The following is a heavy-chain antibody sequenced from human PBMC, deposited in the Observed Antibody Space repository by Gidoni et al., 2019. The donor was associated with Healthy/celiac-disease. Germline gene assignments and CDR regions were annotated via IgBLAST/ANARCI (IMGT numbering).Heavy chain of an antibody. Sequence: QVQLVESGGGVVQPGRSLRLSCAASGFTFSSYGMHWVRQAPGKGLAWVAVIWYDGSNKYYADSVKGRFTISRDNSKNTLYLQMNSLRAEDTAVYYCARDAGGGTYYYFDYWGQGTLVTVSS. CDR2: IWYDGSNK. J-gene: IGHJ4*02. V-gene: IGHV3-33*01. CDR3: ARDAGGGTYYYFDY. D-gene: IGHD3-16*01. CDR1: GFTFSSYG.